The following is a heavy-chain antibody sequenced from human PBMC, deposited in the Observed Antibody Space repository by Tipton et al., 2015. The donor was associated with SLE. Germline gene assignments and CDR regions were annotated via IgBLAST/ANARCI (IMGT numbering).Heavy chain of an antibody. D-gene: IGHD3-3*01. V-gene: IGHV3-66*02. CDR3: ARGGFDFWSGFYFES. J-gene: IGHJ4*02. CDR2: IYSGGSS. CDR1: GFTVSNKY. Sequence: VQLVQSGGTLVQPGGSLRLSCAASGFTVSNKYMSWVRQAPGRGLEWVSTIYSGGSSYYPDSVRGRFTISRDNSKNTLYLQMNSLRPEDTAVYYCARGGFDFWSGFYFESWGQGTPVTVSS.